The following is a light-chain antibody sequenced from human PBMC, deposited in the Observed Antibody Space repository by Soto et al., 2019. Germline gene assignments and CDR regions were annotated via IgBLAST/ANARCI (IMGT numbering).Light chain of an antibody. CDR3: HSYAGTRGV. V-gene: IGLV2-8*01. CDR2: DVS. J-gene: IGLJ7*01. CDR1: SSDVGGYNS. Sequence: QSVLTQPPSASGSPGQSVTISCTGTSSDVGGYNSVSWYQQHPGKAPKFMIYDVSKRPSGVPDRFSGSKSGNTASLTVSGRQAEDEADYFCHSYAGTRGVFGGGTQLTVL.